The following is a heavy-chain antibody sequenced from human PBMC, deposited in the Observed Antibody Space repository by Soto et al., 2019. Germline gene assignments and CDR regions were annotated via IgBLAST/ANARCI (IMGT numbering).Heavy chain of an antibody. J-gene: IGHJ4*02. CDR3: AREITVTTDY. V-gene: IGHV3-48*02. D-gene: IGHD4-17*01. CDR1: GFTFSSNN. CDR2: ISSSSSTI. Sequence: HPGGSLRLSRAASGFTFSSNNMNWVRQAPGKGLEWVSYISSSSSTIYYADSVKGRFTISRDNAKNSLYLQMNSLRDEDTAVYYCAREITVTTDYWGQGTLVTVSS.